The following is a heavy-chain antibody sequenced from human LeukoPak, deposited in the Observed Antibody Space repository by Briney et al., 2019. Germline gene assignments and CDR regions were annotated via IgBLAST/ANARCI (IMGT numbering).Heavy chain of an antibody. V-gene: IGHV4-39*07. D-gene: IGHD2/OR15-2a*01. J-gene: IGHJ6*02. CDR1: GGSITKNGYY. CDR2: MHYSGNT. Sequence: PSEPLSLTCSVSGGSITKNGYYWGWIRQSPETGLEWIGSMHYSGNTYYSPSLTSRVTLSVDTSENQFSLKLSSVTAADTAVYYCARAHSIASYYYGVDVWGQGTTVTVSS. CDR3: ARAHSIASYYYGVDV.